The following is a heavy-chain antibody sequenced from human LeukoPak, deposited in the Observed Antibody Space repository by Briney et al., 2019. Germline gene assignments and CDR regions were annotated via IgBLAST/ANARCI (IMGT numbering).Heavy chain of an antibody. D-gene: IGHD3-3*01. Sequence: GASVKVSCKASGGTFSSYAISWVRQAPGQGLEWMGGIIPIFGTANYAQKFQGRVTITADESTNTAYMELRSLRSDDTAMYYCARVLIFGVVNGVWFDSWGQGTLVTVSS. V-gene: IGHV1-69*13. CDR3: ARVLIFGVVNGVWFDS. CDR1: GGTFSSYA. J-gene: IGHJ5*01. CDR2: IIPIFGTA.